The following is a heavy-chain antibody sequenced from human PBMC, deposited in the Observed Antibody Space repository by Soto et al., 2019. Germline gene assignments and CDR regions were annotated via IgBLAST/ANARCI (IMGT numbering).Heavy chain of an antibody. J-gene: IGHJ4*02. CDR3: AIRHNWNYDF. Sequence: PGGSLRLSCPASGFPFSSYAMHWVRQAPGKGLGGVAVILAVGGNTYYADSVKGRFTISRDNSKNTLYLQMNSLRAEDTAVYYCAIRHNWNYDFWGQGTLVTVSS. D-gene: IGHD1-7*01. CDR2: ILAVGGNT. V-gene: IGHV3-30*04. CDR1: GFPFSSYA.